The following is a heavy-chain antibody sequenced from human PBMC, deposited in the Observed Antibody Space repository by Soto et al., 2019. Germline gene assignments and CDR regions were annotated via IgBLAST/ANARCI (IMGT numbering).Heavy chain of an antibody. CDR2: INPSGGST. CDR3: ARDSTTTGLTYYYYYGMDV. J-gene: IGHJ6*02. CDR1: GGTFSSYA. V-gene: IGHV1-46*01. D-gene: IGHD4-17*01. Sequence: ASVKVSCKASGGTFSSYAISWVRQAPGQGLEWMGIINPSGGSTTYAQKFQGRFTMTRDTSTSTVYMELSSLRSEDTAVYYCARDSTTTGLTYYYYYGMDVWGQGTTVTVSS.